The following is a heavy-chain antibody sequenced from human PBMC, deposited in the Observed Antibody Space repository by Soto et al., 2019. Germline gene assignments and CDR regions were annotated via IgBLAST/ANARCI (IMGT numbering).Heavy chain of an antibody. D-gene: IGHD3-22*01. J-gene: IGHJ4*02. CDR1: GYSIILCYY. CDR2: IYHSVNT. Sequence: PSDTLSLAFCFSGYSIILCYYWGWIRQPPGKGLEWIGSIYHSVNTYYNPSLNSLVSISLDTSKNHFSLKLSSVTAADTAVYYCARASYYGSSGYPFDYWGQGTLVTVSS. CDR3: ARASYYGSSGYPFDY. V-gene: IGHV4-38-2*01.